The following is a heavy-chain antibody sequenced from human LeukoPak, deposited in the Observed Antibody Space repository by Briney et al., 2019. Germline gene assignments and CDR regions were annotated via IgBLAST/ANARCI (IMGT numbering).Heavy chain of an antibody. D-gene: IGHD3-16*01. CDR2: INPSGGST. CDR1: GYTFTNNF. Sequence: ASVKVSCKASGYTFTNNFMHWVRQAPGQGLEWMGIINPSGGSTSYAQKFQGRVTMTRDMSTSTVYMELSSLRSEDTAAYYCASQSTFGRRDWFDPWGQGTLVTVSS. J-gene: IGHJ5*02. V-gene: IGHV1-46*01. CDR3: ASQSTFGRRDWFDP.